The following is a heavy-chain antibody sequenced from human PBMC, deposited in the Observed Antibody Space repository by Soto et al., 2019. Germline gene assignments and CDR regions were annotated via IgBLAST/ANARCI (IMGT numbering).Heavy chain of an antibody. J-gene: IGHJ6*02. CDR1: GYTLTELS. Sequence: ASVKVSCKVSGYTLTELSMHWVRQAPGKGLEWMGGFDPEDGETIYAQKFQGRVTMTEDTSTDTAYMELSSLRSEDTAVYYCATGGALGTTRPEGYYYGMDVWGQGTTVTVSS. CDR2: FDPEDGET. V-gene: IGHV1-24*01. CDR3: ATGGALGTTRPEGYYYGMDV. D-gene: IGHD1-7*01.